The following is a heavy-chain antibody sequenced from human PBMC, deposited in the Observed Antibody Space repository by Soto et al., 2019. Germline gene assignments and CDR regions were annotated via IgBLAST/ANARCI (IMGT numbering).Heavy chain of an antibody. J-gene: IGHJ6*02. D-gene: IGHD7-27*01. V-gene: IGHV3-23*01. Sequence: EVQLLESGGGLVQPGGSRRLSGVASGFPFSSYAMSWVRQTPGRGLECVSSISSGSNTYYTDSVRGRFTISRDNSKNSLYLQMSSLRADDTALYYCAKASATGKSDGMDVWGQGTTVSVSS. CDR3: AKASATGKSDGMDV. CDR2: ISSGSNT. CDR1: GFPFSSYA.